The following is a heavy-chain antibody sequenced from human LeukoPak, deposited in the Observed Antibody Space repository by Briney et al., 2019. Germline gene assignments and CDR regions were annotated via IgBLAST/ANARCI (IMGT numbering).Heavy chain of an antibody. CDR1: GFTFSSYS. V-gene: IGHV3-48*01. CDR3: ARGLDTAKFCSYGMDV. D-gene: IGHD5-18*01. CDR2: ISSSSSTT. J-gene: IGHJ6*02. Sequence: GGSLRLSCAASGFTFSSYSMNWVRQAPGKGLEWVSYISSSSSTTYYADSVKGRFTISRDNAKNSLYLQMNSLRSEHTPVYYCARGLDTAKFCSYGMDVWGQGTTVTVSS.